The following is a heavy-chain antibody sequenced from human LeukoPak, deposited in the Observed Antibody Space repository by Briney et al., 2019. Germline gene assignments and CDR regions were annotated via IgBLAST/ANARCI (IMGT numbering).Heavy chain of an antibody. J-gene: IGHJ6*03. Sequence: PGGSLRLSCAASGFTLRSYGMNWVRQAPGKGLEWISSISSSGSYIYYADSVTGRFTISKDDAKNSLFLQMNSLRAEDTAVYYCARLFYHDWGPSTGYMDVWGKGTTVTVSS. V-gene: IGHV3-21*01. CDR1: GFTLRSYG. CDR3: ARLFYHDWGPSTGYMDV. D-gene: IGHD3-16*01. CDR2: ISSSGSYI.